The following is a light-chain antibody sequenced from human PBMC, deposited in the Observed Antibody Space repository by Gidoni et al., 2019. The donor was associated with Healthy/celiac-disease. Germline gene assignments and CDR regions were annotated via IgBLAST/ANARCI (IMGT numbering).Light chain of an antibody. CDR1: QSISSY. CDR2: AAS. CDR3: QQSYSTRWT. V-gene: IGKV1-39*01. Sequence: DIQMTQSPSSLSASVGDRVTITCRASQSISSYLNWYQQKPGKATKLLIYAASSLQSGVQSRFSGSGSGTDFTLTISSLQPEDFATYYCQQSYSTRWTFGQGTKVEIK. J-gene: IGKJ1*01.